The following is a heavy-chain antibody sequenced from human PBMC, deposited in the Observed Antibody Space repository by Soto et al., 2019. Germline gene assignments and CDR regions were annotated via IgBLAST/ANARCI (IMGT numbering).Heavy chain of an antibody. J-gene: IGHJ4*02. CDR3: ARGLNFNSSGYPYYFDY. Sequence: PSETLSLTCAVYGGSFSGYYWSWIRQPPGKGLEWIGEINHSGSTNYNPSLKSRVTISVDTSKNQFSLKLSSVTAADTAVYYCARGLNFNSSGYPYYFDYWGQGTLVTVSS. CDR1: GGSFSGYY. CDR2: INHSGST. D-gene: IGHD3-22*01. V-gene: IGHV4-34*01.